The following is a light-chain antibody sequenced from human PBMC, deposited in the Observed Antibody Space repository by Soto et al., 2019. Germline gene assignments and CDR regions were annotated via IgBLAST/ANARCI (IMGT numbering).Light chain of an antibody. CDR2: GAS. CDR1: EDIDTS. V-gene: IGKV1-5*01. CDR3: QHYDTLSWT. J-gene: IGKJ1*01. Sequence: DIQMTQSPSTLSVSLGDRITITCRASEDIDTSLAWFQQRPGKAPKVLIAGASGLMNGVPSTFSGSGSGKEFALTISSVQPDDFATYCCQHYDTLSWTFGQGTKV.